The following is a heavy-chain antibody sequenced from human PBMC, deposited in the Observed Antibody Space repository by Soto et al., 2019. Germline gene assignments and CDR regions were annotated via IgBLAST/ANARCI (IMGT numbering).Heavy chain of an antibody. J-gene: IGHJ2*01. V-gene: IGHV3-30-3*01. Sequence: QVQLVESGGGVVQPGRSLRLSCAASGFTFSSYAMHWVRQAPGKGLEWVAVISYDGSNKYYADSVKGRFTISRDNSKNTLYLQMNSLRLEDPAVYYCARPLWRDDYNWGYFDLWGRGTLVTVSS. CDR1: GFTFSSYA. CDR3: ARPLWRDDYNWGYFDL. D-gene: IGHD4-4*01. CDR2: ISYDGSNK.